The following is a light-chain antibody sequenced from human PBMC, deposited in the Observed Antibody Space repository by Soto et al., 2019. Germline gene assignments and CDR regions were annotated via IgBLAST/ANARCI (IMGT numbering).Light chain of an antibody. CDR3: CSYTSSTSAV. CDR1: SSDVGRYNY. CDR2: EVS. V-gene: IGLV2-14*01. J-gene: IGLJ2*01. Sequence: QSALTQPASVSGSRGQSITISCTGTSSDVGRYNYVSWFQQHPGKAPKLMIFEVSTRPSGVSNRFSGSKSGNTASLTISGLQIEDEADYYCCSYTSSTSAVFGGGTKLTVL.